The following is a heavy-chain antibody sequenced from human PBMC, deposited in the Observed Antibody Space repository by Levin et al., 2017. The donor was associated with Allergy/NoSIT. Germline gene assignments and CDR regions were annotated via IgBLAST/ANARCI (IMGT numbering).Heavy chain of an antibody. V-gene: IGHV3-13*01. D-gene: IGHD2-2*01. Sequence: RPGGSLRLSCAASGFTFSRYDMHWVRQDTGKGLEWVSAIGNAGDTYYPDSVKGRFTISRDDAKDSLYLQLNSLRAGDTAVYYCARGRYCGNTSCYRSYYFDYWGQGTLVTVSS. CDR2: IGNAGDT. CDR3: ARGRYCGNTSCYRSYYFDY. J-gene: IGHJ4*02. CDR1: GFTFSRYD.